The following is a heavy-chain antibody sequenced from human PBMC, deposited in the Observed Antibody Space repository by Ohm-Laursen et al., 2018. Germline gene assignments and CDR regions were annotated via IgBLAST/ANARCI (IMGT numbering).Heavy chain of an antibody. J-gene: IGHJ4*02. CDR3: TRPGGTVVGGRYYCDY. CDR1: GFIFSNYW. V-gene: IGHV3-7*01. CDR2: IRKDGGET. Sequence: GQTLSLTCAASGFIFSNYWMTWVRQAPGKGLEWVANIRKDGGETYYVDSVKGRFTISRDNAKNSLHLQMNSLRVEDTAVYYCTRPGGTVVGGRYYCDYWGQGSLVVVSS. D-gene: IGHD2-2*01.